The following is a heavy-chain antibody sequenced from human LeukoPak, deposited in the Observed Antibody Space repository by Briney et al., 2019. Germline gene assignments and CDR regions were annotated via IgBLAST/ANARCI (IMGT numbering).Heavy chain of an antibody. CDR2: ISLHGSNK. J-gene: IGHJ4*02. CDR1: VFTFKSYD. D-gene: IGHD2-2*01. CDR3: AKTHSTVVVRAAPADY. Sequence: PGGSLGLSYASSVFTFKSYDMHWVPQPPAKGREGVTVISLHGSNKYYADSVKGRFTLYRDNSKNTLYLQMNSLRAEDTAVYYCAKTHSTVVVRAAPADYWGQGTLVTVSS. V-gene: IGHV3-30*18.